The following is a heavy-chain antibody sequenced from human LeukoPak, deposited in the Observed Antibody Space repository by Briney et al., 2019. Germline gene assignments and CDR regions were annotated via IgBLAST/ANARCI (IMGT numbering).Heavy chain of an antibody. CDR3: AREPLGYCSSTSCPHDY. V-gene: IGHV4-39*07. J-gene: IGHJ4*02. D-gene: IGHD2-2*01. Sequence: SQTLSLTCTVSGDSISSGRYYWSWIRQPPGKGLEWIGEINHSGSTNYNPSLKSRVTISVDTSKNQFSLKLSSVTAADTAVYYCAREPLGYCSSTSCPHDYWGQGTLVTVSS. CDR2: INHSGST. CDR1: GDSISSGRYY.